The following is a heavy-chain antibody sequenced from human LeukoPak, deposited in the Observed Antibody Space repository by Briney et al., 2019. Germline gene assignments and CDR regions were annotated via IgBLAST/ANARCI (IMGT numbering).Heavy chain of an antibody. CDR3: ARESCSSTSCYYYYYYGMDV. CDR1: GFTFSSYA. D-gene: IGHD2-2*01. Sequence: PGGFLRLSCAASGFTFSSYAMHWVRQAPGKGLEWVAVISYDGSNKYYADSVKGRFTISRDNSKNTLYLQMNSLRAEDTAVYYCARESCSSTSCYYYYYYGMDVWGKGTTVTVSS. V-gene: IGHV3-30*04. J-gene: IGHJ6*04. CDR2: ISYDGSNK.